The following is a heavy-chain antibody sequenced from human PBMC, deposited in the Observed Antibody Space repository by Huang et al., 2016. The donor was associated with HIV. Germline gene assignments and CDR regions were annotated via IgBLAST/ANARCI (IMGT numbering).Heavy chain of an antibody. D-gene: IGHD3-9*01. CDR1: EYTLTELS. J-gene: IGHJ4*02. CDR3: ATGFDVFFDF. Sequence: QVQLVQSRAEVKKPGASVKVPCKVSEYTLTELSIHWVRQPPGKGLEWMGSVDPEIGETIYAQKFQSSVTMTGDTSTVTAFMELSGLRPEYTAVYYCATGFDVFFDFWGQGTLVTVSS. CDR2: VDPEIGET. V-gene: IGHV1-24*01.